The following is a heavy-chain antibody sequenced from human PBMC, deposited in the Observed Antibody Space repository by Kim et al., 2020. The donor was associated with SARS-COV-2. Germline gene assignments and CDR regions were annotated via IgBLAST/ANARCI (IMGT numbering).Heavy chain of an antibody. CDR3: ARTHADYGDFHGFDI. D-gene: IGHD4-17*01. Sequence: PPPKSRVTISVDTSKNQFSLKLSSVTAADTAVYYCARTHADYGDFHGFDIWGQGTMVTVSS. V-gene: IGHV4-59*01. J-gene: IGHJ3*02.